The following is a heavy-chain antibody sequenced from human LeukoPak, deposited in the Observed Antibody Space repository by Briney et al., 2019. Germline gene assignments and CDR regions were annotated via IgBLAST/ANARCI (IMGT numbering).Heavy chain of an antibody. D-gene: IGHD6-19*01. Sequence: SETLSLTCAVYGGSFSGYYWSWIRQPPGKGLEWIGEINHSGSTNYNPSLKSRVTISVDTSKNQFSPKLSSVTAADTAVYYCARRVTVAGQDYWGQGTLVTVSS. CDR2: INHSGST. CDR3: ARRVTVAGQDY. CDR1: GGSFSGYY. J-gene: IGHJ4*02. V-gene: IGHV4-34*01.